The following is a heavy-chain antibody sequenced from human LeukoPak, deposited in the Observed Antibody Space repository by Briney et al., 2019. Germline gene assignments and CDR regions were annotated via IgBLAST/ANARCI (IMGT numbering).Heavy chain of an antibody. D-gene: IGHD3-3*01. Sequence: GGSLRLSCAASGFTVSNNYMSWVRQAPGKGLEWVSVIYSGGSTYYADSVKGRFTISRDNSKNTLYLQMNSLRAEDTAVYYCARSRTEWFDFDYWGQGTLVTVSS. J-gene: IGHJ4*02. V-gene: IGHV3-53*01. CDR3: ARSRTEWFDFDY. CDR2: IYSGGST. CDR1: GFTVSNNY.